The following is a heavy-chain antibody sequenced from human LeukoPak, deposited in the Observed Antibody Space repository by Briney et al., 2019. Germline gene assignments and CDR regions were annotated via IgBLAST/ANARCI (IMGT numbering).Heavy chain of an antibody. V-gene: IGHV3-23*01. CDR1: GFIFSGYS. J-gene: IGHJ4*02. D-gene: IGHD3-16*01. Sequence: GGSLRLSCAASGFIFSGYSMSWVRQAPGKGQEWVSLIGGSGADTYYADSVKGRFTISRDNSKNTLYLQMNSLTLEDTAVYYYVGRRGSGSPFDYWGQGTLVTVSS. CDR3: VGRRGSGSPFDY. CDR2: IGGSGADT.